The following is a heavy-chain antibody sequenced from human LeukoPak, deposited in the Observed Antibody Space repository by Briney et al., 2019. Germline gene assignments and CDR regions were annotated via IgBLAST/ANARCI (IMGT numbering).Heavy chain of an antibody. CDR3: ARGDCSGGSCYFNWFDP. V-gene: IGHV4-34*01. D-gene: IGHD2-15*01. Sequence: PSETLSLTCAVYGGSFSGYYWSWIRRPPGKGLEWIGEINHSGSTNYNPSLKSRVTISVDTSKNQFSLKLSSVTAADTAVYYCARGDCSGGSCYFNWFDPWGQGTLVTVSS. CDR1: GGSFSGYY. CDR2: INHSGST. J-gene: IGHJ5*02.